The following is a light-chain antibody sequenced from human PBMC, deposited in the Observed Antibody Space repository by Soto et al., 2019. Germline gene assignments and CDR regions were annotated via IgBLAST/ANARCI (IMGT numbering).Light chain of an antibody. V-gene: IGKV1-39*01. Sequence: DIQMTQSPSSLSASVGDRVTITCRASQSIRSYLNWYHQKPGKAPKLLISAASSLQSGDPSRFSGSGSGTDFTLTIISLQPEEFATYYCQQSYSTPFFTFGPGTKVDIK. J-gene: IGKJ3*01. CDR1: QSIRSY. CDR3: QQSYSTPFFT. CDR2: AAS.